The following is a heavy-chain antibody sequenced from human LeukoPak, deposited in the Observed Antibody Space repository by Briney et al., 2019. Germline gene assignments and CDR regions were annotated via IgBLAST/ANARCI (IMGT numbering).Heavy chain of an antibody. V-gene: IGHV4-59*11. CDR1: GGSFSGHY. CDR3: ARVGYDSSGPDAFDI. J-gene: IGHJ3*02. D-gene: IGHD3-22*01. Sequence: SETLSLTCAVYGGSFSGHYWSWIRQPPGKGLEWIGYIYYSGSTNYNPSLKSRVTISVDTSKNQFSLKLSSVAAADTAVYYCARVGYDSSGPDAFDIWGQGTMVTVSS. CDR2: IYYSGST.